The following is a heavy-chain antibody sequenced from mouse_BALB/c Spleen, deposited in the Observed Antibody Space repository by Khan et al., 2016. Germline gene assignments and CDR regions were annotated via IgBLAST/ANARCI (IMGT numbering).Heavy chain of an antibody. CDR2: IDPPNDNT. V-gene: IGHV14-3*02. D-gene: IGHD1-1*01. CDR1: DFSIQDTY. Sequence: VRLQQSGAELVKPGASVKLSCTASDFSIQDTYIHWVRQRPEQGLDWIGRIDPPNDNTKYDPKFQGKATITADTSSNTAYLQLNSLTYEDTAVYYCARMYYGDYWGQGTTLTVSS. CDR3: ARMYYGDY. J-gene: IGHJ2*01.